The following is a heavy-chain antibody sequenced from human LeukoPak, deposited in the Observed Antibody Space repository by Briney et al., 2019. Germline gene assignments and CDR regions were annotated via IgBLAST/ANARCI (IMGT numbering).Heavy chain of an antibody. Sequence: KSSETLSLTCTVSGYSISSGYYWGWIRQPPGKGLEWIGSIYHSGSTYYNPSLKSRVTISVDTSKNQFSLKLSSVTAADTAVYYCARGPRYSYGRYFDYWGQGTLVTVSS. CDR3: ARGPRYSYGRYFDY. D-gene: IGHD5-18*01. CDR2: IYHSGST. J-gene: IGHJ4*02. CDR1: GYSISSGYY. V-gene: IGHV4-38-2*02.